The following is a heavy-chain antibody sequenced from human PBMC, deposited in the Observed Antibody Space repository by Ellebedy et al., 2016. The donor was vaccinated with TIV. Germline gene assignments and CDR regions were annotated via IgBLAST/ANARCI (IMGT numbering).Heavy chain of an antibody. V-gene: IGHV4-39*01. CDR1: GDSISSSSYC. Sequence: MPSETLSLTCIVSGDSISSSSYCWGWIRQPPGKGLEWIGSVYSSGNTDYTPSLRSRLTISIATSRNRFSLRLNSVTAADTAVYYCARVHFGFFDLWGQGAPVIVSS. D-gene: IGHD3-10*01. CDR3: ARVHFGFFDL. J-gene: IGHJ4*02. CDR2: VYSSGNT.